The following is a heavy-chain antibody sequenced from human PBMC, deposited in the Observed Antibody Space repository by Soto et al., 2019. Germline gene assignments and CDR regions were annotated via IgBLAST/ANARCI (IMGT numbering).Heavy chain of an antibody. D-gene: IGHD5-12*01. CDR3: VIVVAIPGYPDN. J-gene: IGHJ4*02. Sequence: QVQLVQSGAEVRQPASSVKVSCKTSGGTFSSYAISWVRQAPGQGLEWMGGIVPIVDTSTYAQKFQGRVTITADESTRTAYMEEISLSSDDTAIYYCVIVVAIPGYPDNWGQGTLVNVSS. CDR2: IVPIVDTS. V-gene: IGHV1-69*12. CDR1: GGTFSSYA.